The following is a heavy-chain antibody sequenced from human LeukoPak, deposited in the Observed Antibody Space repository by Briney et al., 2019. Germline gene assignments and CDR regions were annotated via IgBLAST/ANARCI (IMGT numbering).Heavy chain of an antibody. V-gene: IGHV4-34*01. Sequence: SESLSLTWAVYGESFSGYYWSWMRQPPGKGLEWIGEINHSGSTNYNPSLKSRVTISVDTSKNQFSLKLSSVTAADTAVYYCARGLRSITIFGVVISSYFDYWGQGTLVTVSS. D-gene: IGHD3-3*01. CDR2: INHSGST. CDR1: GESFSGYY. CDR3: ARGLRSITIFGVVISSYFDY. J-gene: IGHJ4*02.